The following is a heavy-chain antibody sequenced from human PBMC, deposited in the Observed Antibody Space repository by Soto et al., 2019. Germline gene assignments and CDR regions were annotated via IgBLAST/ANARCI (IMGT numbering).Heavy chain of an antibody. CDR2: ISSSGYSA. CDR3: AKGSVVVAAKFDS. Sequence: GRALRLSWAGSGFTCRSSAMSWVGQAPGKGLEWVSAISSSGYSAYYADSVKGRFTISRDNSRNTMFLQMNKLSAEDTAVYYCAKGSVVVAAKFDSWGQGTQVTVSS. V-gene: IGHV3-23*01. CDR1: GFTCRSSA. J-gene: IGHJ4*02. D-gene: IGHD2-21*02.